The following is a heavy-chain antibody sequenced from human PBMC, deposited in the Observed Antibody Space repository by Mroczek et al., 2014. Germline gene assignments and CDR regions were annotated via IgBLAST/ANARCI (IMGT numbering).Heavy chain of an antibody. V-gene: IGHV4-59*01. Sequence: QVQLVQSGPGLVKPSETLSLTCTVSGGSISSYYWSWIRQPPGKGLEWIGYIYYSGSTNYNPSLKSRVTISVDTSKNQFSLKLSSVTAADTAVYYCARDRSAFDIWGQGTMVTVSS. CDR2: IYYSGST. CDR3: ARDRSAFDI. CDR1: GGSISSYY. J-gene: IGHJ3*02.